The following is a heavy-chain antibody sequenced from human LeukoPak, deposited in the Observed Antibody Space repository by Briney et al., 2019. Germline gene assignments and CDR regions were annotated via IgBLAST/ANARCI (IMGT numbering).Heavy chain of an antibody. D-gene: IGHD6-13*01. CDR1: GFTFDDYA. Sequence: GGSLRLSCAASGFTFDDYAMHWGRQVPGKGLEWVAGISWNLGTKGYADSVKGRFTISRDNANNSLYLQLSNLTTEDTALYYCAKGPFLHYTSSWYADYWGQGTLVTVSS. CDR3: AKGPFLHYTSSWYADY. CDR2: ISWNLGTK. J-gene: IGHJ4*02. V-gene: IGHV3-9*01.